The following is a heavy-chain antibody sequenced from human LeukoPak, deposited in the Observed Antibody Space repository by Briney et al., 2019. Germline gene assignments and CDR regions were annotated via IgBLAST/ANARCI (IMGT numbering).Heavy chain of an antibody. CDR1: GFTFSSYG. J-gene: IGHJ4*02. CDR2: IWYDGSNK. D-gene: IGHD3-3*01. CDR3: AGDRFSALPRSTFGY. Sequence: GGSLRLSCAASGFTFSSYGMHWVRQAPGKGLEWVAVIWYDGSNKYYADSVKGRFTISRDNSKNTLYLQMNSLRAEDTAVYYCAGDRFSALPRSTFGYWGQGTLVTVSS. V-gene: IGHV3-33*01.